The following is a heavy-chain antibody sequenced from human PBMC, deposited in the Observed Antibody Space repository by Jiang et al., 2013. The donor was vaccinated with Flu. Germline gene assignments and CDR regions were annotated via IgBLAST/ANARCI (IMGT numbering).Heavy chain of an antibody. CDR3: VKDSYSSGWFSEYFQF. V-gene: IGHV3-30*18. CDR2: ISYDGSNK. J-gene: IGHJ1*01. Sequence: VQLVESGGGVVQPGRSLRPSCEASGFTFSSYGMHWVRQAPGKGLEWVAVISYDGSNKYYADSMKGRFTISRDNSKNTLYLQMNSLRAEDTAVYYCVKDSYSSGWFSEYFQFWGQGTLVTVSS. D-gene: IGHD6-19*01. CDR1: GFTFSSYG.